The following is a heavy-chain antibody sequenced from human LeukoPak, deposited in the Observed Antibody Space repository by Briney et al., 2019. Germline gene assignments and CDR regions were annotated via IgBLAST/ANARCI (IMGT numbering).Heavy chain of an antibody. CDR1: GFTFNNYA. V-gene: IGHV3-23*01. CDR2: ISGDGGST. Sequence: GGSLRLSCAPSGFTFNNYAMSWVRQAPGKGLEWVSIISGDGGSTNYADSVKGRFTISRDNSNNTLYLQMNSLRAEDTAIYYCARVGRGYSFKVYYFDYWGQGTLVTVSS. CDR3: ARVGRGYSFKVYYFDY. D-gene: IGHD5-18*01. J-gene: IGHJ4*02.